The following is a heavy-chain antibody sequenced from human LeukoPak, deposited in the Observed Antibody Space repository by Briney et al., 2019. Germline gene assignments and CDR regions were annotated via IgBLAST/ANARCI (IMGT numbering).Heavy chain of an antibody. V-gene: IGHV4-59*01. J-gene: IGHJ4*02. CDR2: IYYSGST. D-gene: IGHD3-10*01. CDR1: GGSISSYY. CDR3: ARDVLWFGLDY. Sequence: PSETLSLTCTVSGGSISSYYWSWIRQPPGKGLEWIGYIYYSGSTNYNPSLKSRVTILVDTSKNQFSLRLSSVTAADTAVYYCARDVLWFGLDYRGQGTLVTVSS.